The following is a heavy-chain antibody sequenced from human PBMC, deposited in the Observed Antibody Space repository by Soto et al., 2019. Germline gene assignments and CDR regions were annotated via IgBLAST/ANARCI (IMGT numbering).Heavy chain of an antibody. CDR1: GFTVSSNY. CDR2: IYSGGST. J-gene: IGHJ6*02. CDR3: ARVRVSGKQLVSRYYYGMDV. D-gene: IGHD6-13*01. Sequence: GGSLRLSCAASGFTVSSNYMSWVRQAPGKGLEWVSVIYSGGSTYYADSVKGRFTISRDNSKNTLYLQMNSLRAEDTAVYYCARVRVSGKQLVSRYYYGMDVWGQGTTVTVSS. V-gene: IGHV3-53*01.